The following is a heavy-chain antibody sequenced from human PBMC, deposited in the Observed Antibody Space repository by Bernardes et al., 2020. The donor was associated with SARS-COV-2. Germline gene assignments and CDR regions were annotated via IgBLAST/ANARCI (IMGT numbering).Heavy chain of an antibody. D-gene: IGHD3-22*01. CDR2: ISGSGGTT. CDR1: GFVFRDYA. Sequence: GGPLRLSCEVFGFVFRDYAMTWVRMPPGKGLECVAVISGSGGTTYYAESVQGRFTVSRDNSKNTLYLQMNSLRAEDTAAYYCAKDMDYYYESRGQVGFDHWGQGILVTVSS. V-gene: IGHV3-23*01. CDR3: AKDMDYYYESRGQVGFDH. J-gene: IGHJ4*02.